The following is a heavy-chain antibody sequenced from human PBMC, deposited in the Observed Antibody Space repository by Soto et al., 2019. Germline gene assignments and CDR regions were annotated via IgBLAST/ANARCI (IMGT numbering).Heavy chain of an antibody. D-gene: IGHD4-17*01. CDR1: GFTFDDYA. V-gene: IGHV3-9*01. J-gene: IGHJ4*02. Sequence: EVQLVESGGGLVQPGRSLRLSCAASGFTFDDYAMHWVRQAPGKGLEWVSGISWNSGSIGYADSVKGRFTISRDNAKISVYLQVNSLRAEDTALYSGAKAMSSTVVTPDYWGRGTLVTVSS. CDR2: ISWNSGSI. CDR3: AKAMSSTVVTPDY.